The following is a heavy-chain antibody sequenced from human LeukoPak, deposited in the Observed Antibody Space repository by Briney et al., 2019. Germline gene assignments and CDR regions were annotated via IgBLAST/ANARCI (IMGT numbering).Heavy chain of an antibody. D-gene: IGHD5-18*01. Sequence: GGSLRLSCAASGFTVSSNYMSWVRQAPGKGLEWVSVICSGGSTYYADSVKGRFTISRDNSKNTLYLQMNSLRAEDTAVYYCARDGYSYGYGDYWGQGTLVTVSS. V-gene: IGHV3-53*01. J-gene: IGHJ4*02. CDR1: GFTVSSNY. CDR3: ARDGYSYGYGDY. CDR2: ICSGGST.